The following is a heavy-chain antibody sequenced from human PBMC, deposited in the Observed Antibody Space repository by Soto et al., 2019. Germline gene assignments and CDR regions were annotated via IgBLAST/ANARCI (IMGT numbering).Heavy chain of an antibody. D-gene: IGHD3-22*01. CDR2: INPNSGGT. Sequence: QVQLVQSGAEVKKPGASVKVSCKASGYTFTGYYMHWVRQAPGQGLEWMVWINPNSGGTNYAQKFQGWVTMTRDTSISTAYMELSRLRSDDTAVYYCARGQYYDSSGYYHDYYFDYWGQGTLVTVSS. CDR1: GYTFTGYY. J-gene: IGHJ4*02. CDR3: ARGQYYDSSGYYHDYYFDY. V-gene: IGHV1-2*04.